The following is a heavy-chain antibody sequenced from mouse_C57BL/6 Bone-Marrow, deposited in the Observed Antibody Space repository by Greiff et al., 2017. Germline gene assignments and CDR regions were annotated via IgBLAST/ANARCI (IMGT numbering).Heavy chain of an antibody. CDR1: GYTFTSYG. J-gene: IGHJ4*01. Sequence: QVQRKQSGAELARPGASVKLSCKASGYTFTSYGISWVKQRTGQGLEWIGEIYPRSGNTYYNEKFKGKATLTADKSSSTAYMELRSLTSEDSAVYVCARAGDYLYAMDYWGQGTSVTVSS. CDR2: IYPRSGNT. V-gene: IGHV1-81*01. D-gene: IGHD2-4*01. CDR3: ARAGDYLYAMDY.